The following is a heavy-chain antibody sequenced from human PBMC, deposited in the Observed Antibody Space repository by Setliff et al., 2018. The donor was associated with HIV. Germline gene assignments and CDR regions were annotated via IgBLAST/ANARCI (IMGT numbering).Heavy chain of an antibody. J-gene: IGHJ4*02. CDR1: GDSISSGSYF. V-gene: IGHV4-39*02. CDR3: TREGRGDPAMATTRIDY. D-gene: IGHD1-1*01. Sequence: SQTLSLTCGVSGDSISSGSYFWGWIRQTPGKGLEWIGNIYYTGFAYYNPSLKSRVTISLDTSKTHFFLNLTSVTDADTAVYFCTREGRGDPAMATTRIDYWGQGKLVTVS. CDR2: IYYTGFA.